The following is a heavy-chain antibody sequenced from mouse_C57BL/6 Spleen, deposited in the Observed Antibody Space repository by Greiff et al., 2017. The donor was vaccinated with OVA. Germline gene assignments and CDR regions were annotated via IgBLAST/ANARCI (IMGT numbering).Heavy chain of an antibody. V-gene: IGHV5-12*01. J-gene: IGHJ2*01. CDR3: ARGSNYPIFDY. D-gene: IGHD2-1*01. Sequence: EVKLMESGGGLVQPGGSLKLSCAASGFTFSDYYMYWVRQTPEKRLEWVAYISNGGGSTYYPDTVKGRFTISRDNAKNTLYLQMSRLKSEDTAMYYCARGSNYPIFDYWGQGTTLTVSS. CDR2: ISNGGGST. CDR1: GFTFSDYY.